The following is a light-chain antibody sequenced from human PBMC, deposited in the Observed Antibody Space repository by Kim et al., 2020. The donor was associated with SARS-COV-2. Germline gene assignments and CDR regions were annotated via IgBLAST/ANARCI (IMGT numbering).Light chain of an antibody. CDR3: QAWDSSTYV. Sequence: SYELTQPPSVSVSPGQTASITCSGDKLGDKYACWYQQNPGQSPVLVIYQDSKRPSGIPERFSGSNSGNTATLTIRGTQAMDEADYYCQAWDSSTYVFGAGTKVTVL. CDR1: KLGDKY. CDR2: QDS. V-gene: IGLV3-1*01. J-gene: IGLJ1*01.